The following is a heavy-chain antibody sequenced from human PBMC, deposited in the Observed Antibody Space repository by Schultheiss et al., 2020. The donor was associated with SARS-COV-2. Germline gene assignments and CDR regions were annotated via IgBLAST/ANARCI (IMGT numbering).Heavy chain of an antibody. V-gene: IGHV3-30*02. Sequence: GGSLRLSCAGSGFSFVSFGMHWVRQAPGKGLEWVAFIRYDGSYQYYVDSVKGRFTISRDNSKNTLYLQMNSLRAEDTAVYYCAREHDSSSCFDYWGQGTLVTVSS. J-gene: IGHJ4*02. CDR3: AREHDSSSCFDY. CDR1: GFSFVSFG. D-gene: IGHD6-13*01. CDR2: IRYDGSYQ.